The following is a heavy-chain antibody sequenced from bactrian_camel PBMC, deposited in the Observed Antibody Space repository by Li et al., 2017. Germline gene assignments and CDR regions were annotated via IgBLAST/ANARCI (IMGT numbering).Heavy chain of an antibody. V-gene: IGHV3S35*01. Sequence: VQLVESGGGSVRAGGSLRLSCEASGYAYRGNPMGWFRQAPGKGLEWTSYINTGGGTTWYADSVKGRFTNSRDSAKNTAYLQMNSLKPEDTAVYYCVKDDWGWSFGSWGQGTQVTVS. J-gene: IGHJ6*01. CDR1: GYAYRGNP. CDR3: VKDDWGWSFGS. D-gene: IGHD5*01. CDR2: INTGGGTT.